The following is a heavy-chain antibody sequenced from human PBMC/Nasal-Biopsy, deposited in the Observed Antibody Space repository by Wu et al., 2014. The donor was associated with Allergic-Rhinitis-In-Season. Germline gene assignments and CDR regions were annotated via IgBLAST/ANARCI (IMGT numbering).Heavy chain of an antibody. D-gene: IGHD5-12*01. J-gene: IGHJ5*01. CDR3: ARMRVGGFDPQNGFGS. CDR1: GFSLRTNGMG. CDR2: FLEFDDK. Sequence: LVKPTQTLTLTCTFSGFSLRTNGMGVGWIRQPPGKAHGSGLHSFLEFDDKRYSPSLYNRLTITKDTSKNQVVLNMTDMDPVDTATYYCARMRVGGFDPQNGFGSWGQGTLVTVSS. V-gene: IGHV2-5*01.